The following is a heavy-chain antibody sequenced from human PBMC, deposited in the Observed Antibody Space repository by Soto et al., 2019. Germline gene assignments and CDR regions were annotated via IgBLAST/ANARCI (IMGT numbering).Heavy chain of an antibody. Sequence: QVQLVQSGAEVRKPGSSVRVSCKASGGSFNRHTISWVRQAPGQGLEWMGGIIPIFGTANHGQKFQGRVTIIADESTSTVYMELSSMRSDDTAIYYCARGWGYDSADYYYAYWGQGTLVIVSS. D-gene: IGHD3-22*01. CDR2: IIPIFGTA. V-gene: IGHV1-69*01. CDR3: ARGWGYDSADYYYAY. CDR1: GGSFNRHT. J-gene: IGHJ4*02.